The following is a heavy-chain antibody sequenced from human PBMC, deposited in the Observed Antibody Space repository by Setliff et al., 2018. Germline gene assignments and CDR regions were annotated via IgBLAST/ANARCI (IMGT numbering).Heavy chain of an antibody. CDR2: INAGNGNT. V-gene: IGHV1-3*01. CDR1: GYTFTSYA. D-gene: IGHD3-3*01. Sequence: ASVKVSCKASGYTFTSYAMHWVRQAPGQRLEWMGWINAGNGNTKYSQKFQGRVTITRDTSASTTYMELSSLRSEDTAVYYCARDPRQNDNFWSGYYYYYYYGMDVWGQGTTVTVSS. J-gene: IGHJ6*02. CDR3: ARDPRQNDNFWSGYYYYYYYGMDV.